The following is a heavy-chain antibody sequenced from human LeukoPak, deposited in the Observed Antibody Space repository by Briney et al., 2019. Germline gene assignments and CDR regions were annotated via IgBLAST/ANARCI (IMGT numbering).Heavy chain of an antibody. D-gene: IGHD3-22*01. CDR2: IIPILGVA. J-gene: IGHJ4*02. Sequence: ASVKVSCKASGGTFSSYTISWVRQAPGQGLEWMGRIIPILGVANYAQKFQGRVTISADKSTNTAYMELSSLRSEDTPVYYCAGGAGITLIAADFWGQGTLVTVSS. V-gene: IGHV1-69*02. CDR1: GGTFSSYT. CDR3: AGGAGITLIAADF.